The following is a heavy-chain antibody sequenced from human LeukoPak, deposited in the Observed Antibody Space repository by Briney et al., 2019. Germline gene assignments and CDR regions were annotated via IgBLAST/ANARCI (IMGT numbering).Heavy chain of an antibody. J-gene: IGHJ4*02. D-gene: IGHD2-2*01. V-gene: IGHV4-34*01. Sequence: PSETLSLTCAVYGGSFSGYYWSWIRQPPGKGLEWTGEINHSGSTNYNPSLKSRVTISVDTSKNQFSLKLSSVTAADTAVYYCARGLAGWRPAIYFDYWGQGTLVTVSS. CDR2: INHSGST. CDR3: ARGLAGWRPAIYFDY. CDR1: GGSFSGYY.